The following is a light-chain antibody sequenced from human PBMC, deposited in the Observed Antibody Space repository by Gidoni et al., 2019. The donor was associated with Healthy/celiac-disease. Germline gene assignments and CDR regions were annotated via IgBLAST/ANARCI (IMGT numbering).Light chain of an antibody. CDR2: KDS. CDR1: ELPKQY. Sequence: SYELTQPPSVSVSPGQTARITCSGAELPKQYAYWYQQKPGQAPILMIYKDSERPSGIPERFSGSSSGTIVTLTISGVQAEDEADYYCQSADNSGTYVVFGGGTKLSVL. CDR3: QSADNSGTYVV. J-gene: IGLJ2*01. V-gene: IGLV3-25*03.